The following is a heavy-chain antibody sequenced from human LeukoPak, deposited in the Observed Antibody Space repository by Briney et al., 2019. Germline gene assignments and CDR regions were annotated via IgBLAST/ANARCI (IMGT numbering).Heavy chain of an antibody. CDR3: ARGGSGSVSAFDI. D-gene: IGHD3-10*01. CDR1: GYPFTNYG. Sequence: VASVKVSCKASGYPFTNYGLTWVRQAPGRGPEWMGWISPYNGDSSYGQKFQGRFTMTTDTSTTTAYMELRSLTSDDTAVYYCARGGSGSVSAFDIWGQGTMVTVSS. J-gene: IGHJ3*02. CDR2: ISPYNGDS. V-gene: IGHV1-18*01.